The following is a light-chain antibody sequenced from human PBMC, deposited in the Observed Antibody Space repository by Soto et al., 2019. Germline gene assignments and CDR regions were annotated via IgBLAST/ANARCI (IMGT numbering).Light chain of an antibody. V-gene: IGKV3-20*01. Sequence: EIVLAQSPATLSLSPGDKATLSCRASQSLTATYSAWYQQKPGQPPRLVIHSTSVRATGIPDRFVGSGSGTDFTLTISRLEPEDFAVYSCQQYRRSVWTFGQGTKVDIK. J-gene: IGKJ1*01. CDR3: QQYRRSVWT. CDR2: STS. CDR1: QSLTATY.